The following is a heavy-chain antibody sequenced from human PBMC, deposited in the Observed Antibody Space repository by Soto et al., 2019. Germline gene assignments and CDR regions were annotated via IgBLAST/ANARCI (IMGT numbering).Heavy chain of an antibody. CDR1: GGSFSGYY. J-gene: IGHJ6*02. D-gene: IGHD2-15*01. CDR3: ARVGCSGGSCQIYYYYGMDV. CDR2: INHSGST. V-gene: IGHV4-34*01. Sequence: SETLSLTCAVYGGSFSGYYWSWIRQPPGKGLEWIGEINHSGSTNYNPSLKSRVTISVDTSKNQFSLKLSSVTAADTAVYYCARVGCSGGSCQIYYYYGMDVWGQGTTVTVSS.